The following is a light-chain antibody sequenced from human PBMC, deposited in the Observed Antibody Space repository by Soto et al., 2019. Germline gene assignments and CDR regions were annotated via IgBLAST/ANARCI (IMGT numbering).Light chain of an antibody. Sequence: ETVMTQSPATLSVSPGETATLSCRASQSVKTNLAWYQQNPGQAPRLLIYASSTRATGVPARFSGSGSGTEFTLTISSLQSEDFAVYYCQQYNNWPPWAFGQGTKVEI. CDR2: ASS. CDR3: QQYNNWPPWA. CDR1: QSVKTN. J-gene: IGKJ1*01. V-gene: IGKV3-15*01.